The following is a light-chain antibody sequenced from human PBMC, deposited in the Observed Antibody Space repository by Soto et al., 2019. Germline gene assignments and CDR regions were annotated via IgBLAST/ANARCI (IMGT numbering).Light chain of an antibody. J-gene: IGLJ2*01. CDR1: SSNIGGTNY. CDR2: SNN. Sequence: QSVLTQPPSASGTPGQRVFISCSGSSSNIGGTNYAYWYQQLPGAAPKLLMHSNNLRPSGVPERISGSKSGTSASLAISGLRSEHEAVYYCASWDDSLGAVIFGGGTQLTV. V-gene: IGLV1-47*02. CDR3: ASWDDSLGAVI.